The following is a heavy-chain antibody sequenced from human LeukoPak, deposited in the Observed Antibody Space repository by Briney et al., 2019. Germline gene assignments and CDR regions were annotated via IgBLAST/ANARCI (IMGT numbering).Heavy chain of an antibody. CDR1: GFTFSSYA. CDR3: ARANWNDAFDI. CDR2: ISYDGSNK. Sequence: PGGSLRLSCAASGFTFSSYAMHWVRQAPGKGLEWVAVISYDGSNKYYADSVKGRFTISRDNSKNTLYLQMNSLRAEDTAVYYFARANWNDAFDIWGQGTMVTVSS. V-gene: IGHV3-30*04. D-gene: IGHD1-20*01. J-gene: IGHJ3*02.